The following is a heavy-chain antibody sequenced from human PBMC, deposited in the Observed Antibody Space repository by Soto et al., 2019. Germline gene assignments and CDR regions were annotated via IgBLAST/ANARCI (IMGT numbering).Heavy chain of an antibody. D-gene: IGHD3-3*01. CDR2: ISGSGGST. J-gene: IGHJ6*04. V-gene: IGHV3-23*01. CDR3: GKEGGEGYYVFGSVYYFYSGRDV. Sequence: GGSLRLSCAASGFTFSSYAMSWVRQAPGKGLEWVSAISGSGGSTYYADSVKGRFTISRDNSKNTLYLQMNSLRAEDTAVYYCGKEGGEGYYVFGSVYYFYSGRDVGGKGPTATVPS. CDR1: GFTFSSYA.